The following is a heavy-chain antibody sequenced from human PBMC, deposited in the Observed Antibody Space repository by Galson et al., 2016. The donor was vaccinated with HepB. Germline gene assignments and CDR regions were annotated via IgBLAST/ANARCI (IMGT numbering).Heavy chain of an antibody. CDR3: ARGGRGGRLDWVSDNWFDP. Sequence: SLRLSCAASGFTFSNYWMHWVRQAPGKGLVWVSRINSDGISTIYADSVKGRFTISRDNAKNTLYLQMNSLRAEDTAVYYCARGGRGGRLDWVSDNWFDPWGQGTLVTVSS. CDR1: GFTFSNYW. V-gene: IGHV3-74*01. J-gene: IGHJ5*02. CDR2: INSDGIST. D-gene: IGHD3/OR15-3a*01.